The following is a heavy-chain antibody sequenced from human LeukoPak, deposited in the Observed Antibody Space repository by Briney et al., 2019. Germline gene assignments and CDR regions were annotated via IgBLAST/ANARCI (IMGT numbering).Heavy chain of an antibody. J-gene: IGHJ6*02. D-gene: IGHD7-27*01. CDR2: TSYRSKSYN. V-gene: IGHV6-1*01. CDR1: GDSVSSNSAA. CDR3: SRSTGDLVV. Sequence: SQTLSLTCALSGDSVSSNSAASHWIRQSPPRGLEWLGRTSYRSKSYNDYAVSVKSRITIHPDTSKNQFSLQLNSVTPEDTAVYYCSRSTGDLVVWGQGTTVTVSS.